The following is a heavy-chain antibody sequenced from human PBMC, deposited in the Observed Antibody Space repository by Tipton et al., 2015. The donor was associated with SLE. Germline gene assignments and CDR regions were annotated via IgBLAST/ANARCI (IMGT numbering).Heavy chain of an antibody. Sequence: SLRLSCAASGFTFSSYAMSWVRQAPGKGLEWVSAISGSGGSTYYADSVKGRFTISRDNSKNTLYLQMNSLRAEDTAVYYCARERGPHYYGSGSPLGYWGQGTLVTVSS. J-gene: IGHJ4*02. V-gene: IGHV3-23*01. CDR1: GFTFSSYA. CDR2: ISGSGGST. CDR3: ARERGPHYYGSGSPLGY. D-gene: IGHD3-10*01.